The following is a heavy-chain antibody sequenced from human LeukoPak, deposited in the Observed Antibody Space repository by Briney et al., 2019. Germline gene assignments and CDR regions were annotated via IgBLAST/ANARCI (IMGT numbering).Heavy chain of an antibody. Sequence: GSLRLSCAASGFTFSSYGMNWVRQAPGKGLEWISYISSSGGLIYYADSVKGRFTISRDNAKNSLYLQMNSLRAEDKAVYYCARVVIDSSGYYVEYFQHWGQGTLVTVSS. J-gene: IGHJ1*01. V-gene: IGHV3-48*04. CDR1: GFTFSSYG. CDR2: ISSSGGLI. D-gene: IGHD3-22*01. CDR3: ARVVIDSSGYYVEYFQH.